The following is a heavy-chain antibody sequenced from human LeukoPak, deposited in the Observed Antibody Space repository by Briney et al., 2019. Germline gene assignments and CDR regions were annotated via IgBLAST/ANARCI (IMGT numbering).Heavy chain of an antibody. CDR3: ARQQHYDSSGYYDY. Sequence: SETLSLTCTVSGRSISSYYWSWIRQPPGKGLEWIGDIYYSGSTNYNPSLKSRVTISVDTSKNQFSLKLRSVTAADTAVYYCARQQHYDSSGYYDYWGQGTLVTVSS. CDR1: GRSISSYY. J-gene: IGHJ4*02. D-gene: IGHD3-22*01. V-gene: IGHV4-59*08. CDR2: IYYSGST.